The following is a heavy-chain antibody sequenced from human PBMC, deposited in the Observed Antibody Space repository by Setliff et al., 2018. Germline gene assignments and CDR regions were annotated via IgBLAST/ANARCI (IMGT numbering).Heavy chain of an antibody. D-gene: IGHD3-3*01. CDR1: GGSFSGYY. CDR2: VNHSGST. V-gene: IGHV4-34*01. Sequence: SETLSLTCAVYGGSFSGYYWSWIRQPPGKGLEWIGEVNHSGSTNYNPSLKSRVTISVDTSKNQFSLKLSSVTAADTAVYYCARGGLTIFGVVDYWGQGTLVTVSS. CDR3: ARGGLTIFGVVDY. J-gene: IGHJ4*02.